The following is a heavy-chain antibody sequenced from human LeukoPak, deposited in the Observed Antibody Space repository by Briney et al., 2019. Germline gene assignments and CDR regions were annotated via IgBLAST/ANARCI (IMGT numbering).Heavy chain of an antibody. CDR2: IASGSNSI. J-gene: IGHJ6*02. CDR3: ARDVGYGYFYYYGMDV. Sequence: GGSLRLSWAASGFTFNNYGMSWVRQAPGKGLEWVSYIASGSNSIYYAGSVKGRFTISRGNAENSLYLQMNSLRAEDTAVYYCARDVGYGYFYYYGMDVWGQGTTVTVSS. CDR1: GFTFNNYG. D-gene: IGHD6-13*01. V-gene: IGHV3-48*01.